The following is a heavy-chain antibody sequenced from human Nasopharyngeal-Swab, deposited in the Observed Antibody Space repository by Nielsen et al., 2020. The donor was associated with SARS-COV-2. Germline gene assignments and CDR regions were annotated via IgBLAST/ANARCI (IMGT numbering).Heavy chain of an antibody. V-gene: IGHV3-30*18. CDR2: ISYDGSNK. D-gene: IGHD1-1*01. J-gene: IGHJ6*02. CDR3: AKDLGWNPGGLYYYYYGMDV. Sequence: VVSLRLSCAASGFTFSSSGMHWVRQAPGKWLEWVAVISYDGSNKYYADSVKGRFTISRDNSKNTLYLQMNSLRAEDTAVYYCAKDLGWNPGGLYYYYYGMDVWGQGTTVTVSS. CDR1: GFTFSSSG.